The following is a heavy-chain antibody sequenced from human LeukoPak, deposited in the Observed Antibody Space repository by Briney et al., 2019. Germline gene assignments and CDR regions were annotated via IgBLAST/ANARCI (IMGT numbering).Heavy chain of an antibody. CDR1: GFTFSSYE. Sequence: GSLRLSCAASGFTFSSYEMNWVRQAPGKGLEWASYISSSGSTIYYADSVKGRFTISRDNAKNSLYLQMNSLRAEDTAVYYCARLPDLYCSSTSCYENFDYWGQGTLVTVSS. CDR2: ISSSGSTI. V-gene: IGHV3-48*03. D-gene: IGHD2-2*01. J-gene: IGHJ4*02. CDR3: ARLPDLYCSSTSCYENFDY.